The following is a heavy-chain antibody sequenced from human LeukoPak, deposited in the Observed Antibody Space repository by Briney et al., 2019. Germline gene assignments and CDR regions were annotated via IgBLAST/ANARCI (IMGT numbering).Heavy chain of an antibody. Sequence: PGRSLRLSCAASGFTFSSYGMHWVRQAPGKGLEWVAVISYDGSNKYYADSVKGRFTISRDNSKNTLYLQMNSLRAEDTAVYYCAKDRAMYYDFWSGYSAWGQGTLVTVSS. CDR2: ISYDGSNK. D-gene: IGHD3-3*01. CDR1: GFTFSSYG. V-gene: IGHV3-30*18. CDR3: AKDRAMYYDFWSGYSA. J-gene: IGHJ4*02.